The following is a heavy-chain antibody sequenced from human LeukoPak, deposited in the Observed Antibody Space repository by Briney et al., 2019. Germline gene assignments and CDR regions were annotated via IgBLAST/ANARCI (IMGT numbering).Heavy chain of an antibody. D-gene: IGHD6-13*01. V-gene: IGHV1-69*13. CDR3: ARSSRGLTYSSSWYPT. Sequence: SVKVSCKASGGTFSSYAISWVRQAPGQGLEWMEGIIPIFGTANYAQKFQGRVTITADESTSTAYMELSSLRSEDTAVYYCARSSRGLTYSSSWYPTWGQGTLVTVSS. CDR2: IIPIFGTA. CDR1: GGTFSSYA. J-gene: IGHJ4*02.